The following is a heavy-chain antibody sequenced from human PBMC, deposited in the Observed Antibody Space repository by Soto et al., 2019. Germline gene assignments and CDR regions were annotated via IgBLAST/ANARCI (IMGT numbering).Heavy chain of an antibody. J-gene: IGHJ3*02. V-gene: IGHV3-9*01. CDR2: ISWNSGIL. D-gene: IGHD3-3*01. CDR3: VKDGLTSIFGQVYYGVVI. Sequence: EVQLVESGGDLVQPGRSLRLSCAASGFTFDDYPMHWVRQAPGKGLEWVSGISWNSGILGYADSVRGRFSISRDNAKKSLYLQMNGLRPEDTALYFCVKDGLTSIFGQVYYGVVIWCRGTMVTVSS. CDR1: GFTFDDYP.